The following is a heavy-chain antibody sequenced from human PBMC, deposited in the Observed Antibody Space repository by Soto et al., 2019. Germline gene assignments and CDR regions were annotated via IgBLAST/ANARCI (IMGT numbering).Heavy chain of an antibody. V-gene: IGHV1-69*01. CDR3: ARDYYDSSGYYSYYFDY. J-gene: IGHJ4*02. CDR2: IIPIFGTA. CDR1: GGTFSSYA. D-gene: IGHD3-22*01. Sequence: QVQLVQSGAGVKKPGSSVKVSCKASGGTFSSYAISWVRQAPGQGLEWMGGIIPIFGTANYAQKFQGRVRITADEATSTAYMELSSLRCEDTAVYYCARDYYDSSGYYSYYFDYWGQGTLVTVSS.